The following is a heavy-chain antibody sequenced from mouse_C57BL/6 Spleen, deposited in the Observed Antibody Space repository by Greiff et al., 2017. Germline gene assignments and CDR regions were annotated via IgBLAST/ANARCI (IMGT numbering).Heavy chain of an antibody. J-gene: IGHJ1*03. CDR3: TRWGITTVVATNWYFDV. V-gene: IGHV1-15*01. CDR1: GYTFTDYE. Sequence: VQLQQSGAELVRPGASVTLSCKASGYTFTDYEMHWVKQTPVHGLEWIGAIDPETGGTAYNQKFKGKAILTADKSSSTAYMELRSLTSEDSAVYYCTRWGITTVVATNWYFDVWGTGTTVTVSS. CDR2: IDPETGGT. D-gene: IGHD1-1*01.